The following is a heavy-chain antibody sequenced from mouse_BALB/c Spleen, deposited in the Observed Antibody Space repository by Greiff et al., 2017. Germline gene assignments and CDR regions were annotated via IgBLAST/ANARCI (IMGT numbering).Heavy chain of an antibody. D-gene: IGHD1-1*01. CDR2: IYPGSGST. V-gene: IGHV1S22*01. J-gene: IGHJ3*01. Sequence: LLQPGSELVRPGASVKLSCTASGFTFTSYWMHWVKQRPGQGLEWIGNIYPGSGSTNYDEKFKSKATLTVDTSSSTAYMQLSSLTSEDSAVYDCTNYYCSSSSWFAYWGQGTLVTVSA. CDR1: GFTFTSYW. CDR3: TNYYCSSSSWFAY.